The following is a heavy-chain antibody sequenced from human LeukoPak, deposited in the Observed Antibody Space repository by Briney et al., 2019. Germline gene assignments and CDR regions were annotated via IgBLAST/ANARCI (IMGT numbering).Heavy chain of an antibody. J-gene: IGHJ4*02. CDR2: IIPIFGTV. D-gene: IGHD3-22*01. Sequence: GASVTVSCKASGGTFSNYAISWVRQAPGQGLEWMGGIIPIFGTVNYAQKFQGRVTITADESTSTAYMELSSLRSEDTAVYYCARAAGGYYDSSGAWDYWGQGTLVTVSS. V-gene: IGHV1-69*13. CDR3: ARAAGGYYDSSGAWDY. CDR1: GGTFSNYA.